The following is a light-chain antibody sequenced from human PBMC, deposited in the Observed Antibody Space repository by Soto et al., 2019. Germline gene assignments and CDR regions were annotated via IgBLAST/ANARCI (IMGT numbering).Light chain of an antibody. J-gene: IGLJ1*01. CDR1: SSDVGSYNL. CDR2: EGS. V-gene: IGLV2-23*01. Sequence: QSALTQPASVSGSPGQSITISCTGTSSDVGSYNLVSWYQQHPGKAPKLMIYEGSKRPSGVSNRFSGSKSGNTASLTISGLQAEDEADYYCCPYAGSSNYVYGNGKKLTVL. CDR3: CPYAGSSNYV.